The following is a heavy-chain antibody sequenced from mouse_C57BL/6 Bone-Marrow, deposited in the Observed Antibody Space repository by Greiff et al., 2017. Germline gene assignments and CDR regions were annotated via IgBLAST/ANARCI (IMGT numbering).Heavy chain of an antibody. CDR3: ARRGTVAPYYFDY. D-gene: IGHD1-1*01. Sequence: QVQLQQSGAELVMPGASVKLSCKASGYTFTSYWMHWVKQRPGQGLEWIGEIDPSDSYTNYNQKFKGKSTLTVDKSSSTAYMQLSSLTSEDSAVYYCARRGTVAPYYFDYWGQGTTLTVSS. V-gene: IGHV1-69*01. J-gene: IGHJ2*01. CDR1: GYTFTSYW. CDR2: IDPSDSYT.